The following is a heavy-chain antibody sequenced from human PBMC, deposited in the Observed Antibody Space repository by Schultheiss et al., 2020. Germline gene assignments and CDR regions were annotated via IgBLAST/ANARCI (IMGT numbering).Heavy chain of an antibody. D-gene: IGHD1-26*01. V-gene: IGHV4-59*06. CDR3: AKCMGSSGSYSVDY. CDR2: IYYSGST. CDR1: GGSISSYY. J-gene: IGHJ4*02. Sequence: SETLSLTCTVSGGSISSYYWSWIRQPPGKGLEWIGSIYYSGSTYYNPSLKSRVTISVDTSKNQFSLKLSSVTAADTAVYYCAKCMGSSGSYSVDYWGQGTLVTVSS.